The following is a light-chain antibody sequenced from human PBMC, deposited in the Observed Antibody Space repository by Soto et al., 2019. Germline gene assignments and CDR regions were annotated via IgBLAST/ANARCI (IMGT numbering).Light chain of an antibody. CDR1: SSDVGSYNF. CDR3: CSYAGSYSFVL. CDR2: EGS. J-gene: IGLJ2*01. V-gene: IGLV2-23*03. Sequence: QSALTQPASVSGSPGQSITMSCTGTSSDVGSYNFVSWYQQHPGKAPKLVIYEGSKRPSGVSDRFSGSKSGNTASLTISGLQAEDEADYYCCSYAGSYSFVLFGGGTKLTV.